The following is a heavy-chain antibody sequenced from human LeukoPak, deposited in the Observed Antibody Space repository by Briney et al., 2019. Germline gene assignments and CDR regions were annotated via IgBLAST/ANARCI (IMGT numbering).Heavy chain of an antibody. CDR1: GFTFNNYW. CDR2: IKQDGSEI. J-gene: IGHJ3*02. V-gene: IGHV3-7*03. D-gene: IGHD3-22*01. Sequence: GGSLRLSCVVSGFTFNNYWMSWVRQAPGKGLEWVATIKQDGSEIYYVDSVRGRFTISRDNSKNTLYLQMNSLRAEDTAVYYCAKDISGYYYVLSAFDIWGQGTMVTVSS. CDR3: AKDISGYYYVLSAFDI.